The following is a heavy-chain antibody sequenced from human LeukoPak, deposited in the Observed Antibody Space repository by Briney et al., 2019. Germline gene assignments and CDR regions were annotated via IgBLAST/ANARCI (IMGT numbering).Heavy chain of an antibody. Sequence: APVKVSCKASGYTFTSYYMHWVRQAPGQGLEWMGIINPSGGSTSYAQKFQGRVTMTRDTSTSTVYMELSSLRSEDTAVYYCARGGYSSSWSPNWFDPWGQGTLVTVSS. D-gene: IGHD6-13*01. J-gene: IGHJ5*02. CDR1: GYTFTSYY. V-gene: IGHV1-46*01. CDR3: ARGGYSSSWSPNWFDP. CDR2: INPSGGST.